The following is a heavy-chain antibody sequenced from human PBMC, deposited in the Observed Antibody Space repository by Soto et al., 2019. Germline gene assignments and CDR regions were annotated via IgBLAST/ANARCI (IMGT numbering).Heavy chain of an antibody. Sequence: ASVKVSCKASGYTFTGYYMHWVRQAPGQGLEWMGWINPNSGGTNYAQKFQGWVTMTRDTSISTAYMELSRPRSDDTAVYYCARDWSGSYSGQGNYYYGMDVWGQGTTVTVSS. D-gene: IGHD1-26*01. J-gene: IGHJ6*02. CDR3: ARDWSGSYSGQGNYYYGMDV. CDR2: INPNSGGT. CDR1: GYTFTGYY. V-gene: IGHV1-2*04.